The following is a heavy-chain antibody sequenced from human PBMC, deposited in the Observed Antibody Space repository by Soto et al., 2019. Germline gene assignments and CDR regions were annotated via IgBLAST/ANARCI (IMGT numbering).Heavy chain of an antibody. V-gene: IGHV1-69*13. D-gene: IGHD3-3*01. CDR3: ARGRRYDFWSGYYQSGGDHYYGMDV. J-gene: IGHJ6*02. Sequence: SVKVSCKASGGTFSSYAISWVRQAPGQGLEWMGGIIPIFGTANYAQKFQGRVTITADESTSTAYMELSSLRSEDTAVYYCARGRRYDFWSGYYQSGGDHYYGMDVWGQGTTVTVSS. CDR1: GGTFSSYA. CDR2: IIPIFGTA.